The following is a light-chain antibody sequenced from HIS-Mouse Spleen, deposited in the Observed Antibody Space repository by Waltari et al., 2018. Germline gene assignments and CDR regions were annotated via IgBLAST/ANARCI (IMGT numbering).Light chain of an antibody. CDR2: DDS. CDR1: NLGSKS. CDR3: QVWDSSSDHYV. J-gene: IGLJ1*01. V-gene: IGLV3-21*03. Sequence: SYVLTQPPSVSVAPGKTARITCGGNNLGSKSVHWYQQKPGQAPVLVVYDDSDRHSGIPERFSGSNSGNTATLTISRVEAGDEADYYCQVWDSSSDHYVFGTGTKVTVL.